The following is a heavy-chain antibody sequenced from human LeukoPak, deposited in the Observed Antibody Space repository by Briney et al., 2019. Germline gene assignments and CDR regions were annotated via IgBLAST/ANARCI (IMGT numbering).Heavy chain of an antibody. D-gene: IGHD1-1*01. J-gene: IGHJ5*02. CDR3: ATCASTTGTPYNWFDP. V-gene: IGHV4-34*01. CDR2: INHSGST. Sequence: PSETLSLTCAVYGGSFSGYYWSWIRQPPGKGLEWIGEINHSGSTNYNPSLKSRVTISVDTSKNQFSLKLSSVTAADTAVYYCATCASTTGTPYNWFDPWGQGTLVTVSS. CDR1: GGSFSGYY.